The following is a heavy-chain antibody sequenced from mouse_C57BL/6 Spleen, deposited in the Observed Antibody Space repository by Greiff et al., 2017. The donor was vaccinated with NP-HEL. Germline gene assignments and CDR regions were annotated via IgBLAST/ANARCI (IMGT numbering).Heavy chain of an antibody. V-gene: IGHV1-26*01. CDR3: ASPYGYDEGFAY. CDR2: INPNNGGT. CDR1: GYTFTDYY. Sequence: EVQLQQSGPELVKPGASVKISCKASGYTFTDYYMNWVKQSHGKSLEWIGDINPNNGGTSYNQKFKGKATLTVDKSSSTAYMELRSLTSEDSAVYYCASPYGYDEGFAYWGQGTLVTVSA. D-gene: IGHD2-2*01. J-gene: IGHJ3*01.